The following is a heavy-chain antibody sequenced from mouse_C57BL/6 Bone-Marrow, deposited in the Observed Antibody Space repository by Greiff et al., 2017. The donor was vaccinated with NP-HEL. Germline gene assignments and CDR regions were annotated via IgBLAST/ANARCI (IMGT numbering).Heavy chain of an antibody. V-gene: IGHV5-17*01. J-gene: IGHJ4*01. CDR3: ARESNYDAMDY. D-gene: IGHD2-5*01. CDR2: ISSGSSTI. Sequence: EVKLMESGGGLVKPGGSLKLSCAASGFTFSDYGMHWVRQAPEKGLEWVAYISSGSSTIYYADTVKGRFTISRDNAKNTLFLQMTSLRSEDTAMYYCARESNYDAMDYWGQGTSVTVSS. CDR1: GFTFSDYG.